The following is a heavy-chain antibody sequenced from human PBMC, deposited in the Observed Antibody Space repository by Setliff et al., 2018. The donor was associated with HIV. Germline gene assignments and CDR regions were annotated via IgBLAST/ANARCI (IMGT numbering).Heavy chain of an antibody. CDR2: MNPASGNT. CDR1: GYTFTSYD. CDR3: ASPNRETSYDLLTPYYYYYYYMDV. V-gene: IGHV1-8*02. Sequence: ASVKVSCKASGYTFTSYDVNWVRQATGQGLEWMGWMNPASGNTGYAQKFQGRVTMTRNTSVSTVYMELSSLRSEDTAVYYCASPNRETSYDLLTPYYYYYYYMDVWGKGTTVTVSS. D-gene: IGHD3-9*01. J-gene: IGHJ6*03.